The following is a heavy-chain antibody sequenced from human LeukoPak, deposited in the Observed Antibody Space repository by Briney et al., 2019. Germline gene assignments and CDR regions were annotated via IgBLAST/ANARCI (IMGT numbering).Heavy chain of an antibody. J-gene: IGHJ3*02. D-gene: IGHD3-22*01. CDR3: ARRVEDTMIVPVSRGDPFDI. V-gene: IGHV4-61*02. CDR2: VYTTGST. Sequence: SETLSLTCTVSGGSISRSTYYWSWIRQPAEKGLEWIGRVYTTGSTNYNPSLKSRVTISVDTSKNQFSLKLSSVTAADTAVYYCARRVEDTMIVPVSRGDPFDIWGQGTMVTVSS. CDR1: GGSISRSTYY.